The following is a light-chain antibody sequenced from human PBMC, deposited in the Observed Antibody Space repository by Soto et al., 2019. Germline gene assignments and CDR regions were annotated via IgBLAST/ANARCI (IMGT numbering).Light chain of an antibody. Sequence: QSALTQPASVSGSPGQSITISCTGTSSDVGGYNDVSWYQQHPGKAPKLMIYEVSNRPSGVSNRFSGSKSGNTASLTISGHQAEDEADYYCSSYTSSNPVVFGGGTKLTVL. CDR3: SSYTSSNPVV. J-gene: IGLJ2*01. V-gene: IGLV2-14*01. CDR1: SSDVGGYND. CDR2: EVS.